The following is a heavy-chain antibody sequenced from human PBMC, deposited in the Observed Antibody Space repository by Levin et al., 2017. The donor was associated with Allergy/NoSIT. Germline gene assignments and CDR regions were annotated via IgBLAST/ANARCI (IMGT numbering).Heavy chain of an antibody. CDR2: INHSGST. CDR3: ARGRKYSSSRFDY. J-gene: IGHJ4*02. V-gene: IGHV4-34*01. CDR1: GGSFSGYY. D-gene: IGHD6-6*01. Sequence: SETLSLTCAVYGGSFSGYYWSWIRQPPGKGLEWIGDINHSGSTNYNPSLKSRVTISVDTSKNQFSLKLSSVTAADTAVYYCARGRKYSSSRFDYWGEGTLVTVSS.